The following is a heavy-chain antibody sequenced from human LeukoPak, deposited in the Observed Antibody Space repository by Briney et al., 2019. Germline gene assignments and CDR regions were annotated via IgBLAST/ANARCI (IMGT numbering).Heavy chain of an antibody. CDR2: ISAYKGNT. Sequence: SSVKVSCKASGYTFTRYGISWVRQAPGQGVEWMGWISAYKGNTNYAHKLQGRVTMTPDTSTSTAYMELRSLRSDDRAVYYCATYCSGGSYYGRENYYYYGMDVWGQGTTVTVSS. CDR3: ATYCSGGSYYGRENYYYYGMDV. CDR1: GYTFTRYG. D-gene: IGHD2-15*01. V-gene: IGHV1-18*01. J-gene: IGHJ6*02.